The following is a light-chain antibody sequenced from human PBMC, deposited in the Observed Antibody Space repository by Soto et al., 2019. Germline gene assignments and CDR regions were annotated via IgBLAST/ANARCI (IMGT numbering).Light chain of an antibody. Sequence: QTVVTQEPSFSVSPGGTVTLTCGLRSGSVSTSYYPSWYQQTPGQAPRTLIYSTNTRSSGVPDRFSGSILGNKAALTITGAQADDESDYYCVLYMGSGVFGGGTKLTVL. CDR2: STN. V-gene: IGLV8-61*01. J-gene: IGLJ3*02. CDR1: SGSVSTSYY. CDR3: VLYMGSGV.